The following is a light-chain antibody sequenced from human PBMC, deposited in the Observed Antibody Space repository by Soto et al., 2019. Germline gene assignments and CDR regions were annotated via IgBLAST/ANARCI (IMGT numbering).Light chain of an antibody. CDR3: QQYDTSPLT. CDR1: QSVTSSN. V-gene: IGKV3-20*01. Sequence: EIVLTQSPGTLSLSPGERVTLSCRASQSVTSSNLAWYQQKPGQAPSLLISGASTRATGIPDRFIGSGSGTDFAPTRSRLEPEDFAVYYCQQYDTSPLTFGGGTKVEI. CDR2: GAS. J-gene: IGKJ4*01.